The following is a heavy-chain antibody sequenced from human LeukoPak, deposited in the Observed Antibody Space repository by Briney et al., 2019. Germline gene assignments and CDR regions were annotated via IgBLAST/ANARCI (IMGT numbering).Heavy chain of an antibody. CDR3: AKDSSRDGPLPDY. V-gene: IGHV3-30*18. CDR2: ISHDGSNK. Sequence: GGSLRLSCAASGFTFSSYGMHWVRQAPGKGLEWVAVISHDGSNKYYADSVKGRFTISRDNSKNTLYLQMNSLRAEDTAVYYCAKDSSRDGPLPDYWGQGTLVTVSS. D-gene: IGHD5-24*01. CDR1: GFTFSSYG. J-gene: IGHJ4*02.